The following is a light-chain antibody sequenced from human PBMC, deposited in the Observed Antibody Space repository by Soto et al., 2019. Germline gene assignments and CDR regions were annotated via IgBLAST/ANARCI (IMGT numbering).Light chain of an antibody. J-gene: IGKJ4*01. CDR3: QQYYSIPFT. Sequence: IVMNQTQDSLAVSLGERASINCKASQSVLYRSSNKNYLTWYQQKPGQPPKLLIYWASTRESGVPDRFSGSGSGTDFTLTISSLQAEDVAVYYCQQYYSIPFTFGGGTKVEIK. CDR1: QSVLYRSSNKNY. CDR2: WAS. V-gene: IGKV4-1*01.